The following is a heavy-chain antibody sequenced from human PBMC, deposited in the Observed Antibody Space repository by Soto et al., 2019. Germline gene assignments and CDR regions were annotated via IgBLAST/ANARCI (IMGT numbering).Heavy chain of an antibody. CDR2: INAGNGNT. D-gene: IGHD6-19*01. CDR1: GYTFPSYA. J-gene: IGHJ4*02. V-gene: IGHV1-3*01. Sequence: ASVKVSCKASGYTFPSYAMHWVRQAPGQRLEWMGWINAGNGNTKYSQKFQGRVTITRDTSASTAYMELSSLRSEDTAVYYCARVIGGWYYFDYWGQGTLVTVSS. CDR3: ARVIGGWYYFDY.